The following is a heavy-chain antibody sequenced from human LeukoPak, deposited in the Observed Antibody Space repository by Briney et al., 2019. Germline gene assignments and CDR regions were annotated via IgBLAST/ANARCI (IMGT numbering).Heavy chain of an antibody. J-gene: IGHJ3*02. CDR2: MNPNSGNT. CDR3: ARVNTYYYGSGVSRAFHM. D-gene: IGHD3-10*01. Sequence: ASVKVSCKASGYTFTSYDINWVRQATGQGLEWMGWMNPNSGNTGYAQEFQGSVNMTRNISTGTAYMELSSLKSEDTAVYYCARVNTYYYGSGVSRAFHMWGQGTMVTVSS. V-gene: IGHV1-8*01. CDR1: GYTFTSYD.